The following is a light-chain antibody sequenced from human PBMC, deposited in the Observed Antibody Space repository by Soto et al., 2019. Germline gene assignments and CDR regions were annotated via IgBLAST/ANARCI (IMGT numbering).Light chain of an antibody. Sequence: VLTQSPGTLSLSPGERATLSCRASQSVSNSYLAWYQQKPGQGPRLLIYGASSRATGIPDRFRGSGSGTDFTLTISRLEPEDFAVYYCQHSGSSPPLTFGGGTKVEIK. J-gene: IGKJ4*01. CDR2: GAS. CDR1: QSVSNSY. CDR3: QHSGSSPPLT. V-gene: IGKV3-20*01.